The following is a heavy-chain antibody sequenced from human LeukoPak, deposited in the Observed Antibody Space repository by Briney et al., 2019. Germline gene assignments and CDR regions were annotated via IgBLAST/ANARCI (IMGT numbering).Heavy chain of an antibody. Sequence: GGSLRLSCAASGFTFSSYAMSWVRQAPGKGLEWVSAISGSGGSTYYADSVKGRFTISRDNSKNTLYLQMNSLRAEDTAVYYCAKLNKNWNDRDPYFDYWGQGTLVTVSS. CDR1: GFTFSSYA. J-gene: IGHJ4*02. D-gene: IGHD1-1*01. CDR2: ISGSGGST. CDR3: AKLNKNWNDRDPYFDY. V-gene: IGHV3-23*01.